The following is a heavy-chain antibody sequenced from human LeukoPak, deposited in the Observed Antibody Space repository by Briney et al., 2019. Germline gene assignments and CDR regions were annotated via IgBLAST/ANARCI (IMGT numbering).Heavy chain of an antibody. J-gene: IGHJ4*02. Sequence: GGSLRLSCAASGFTFSSYWMHWVRQAPGKGLVWVSRINSDGSSTSYADSVKGRFTISRDNAKNTLYLQMNSLRAEDTAVYYCARASSSGWPFYFDYWGQGTLVTVSS. CDR3: ARASSSGWPFYFDY. D-gene: IGHD6-19*01. CDR1: GFTFSSYW. V-gene: IGHV3-74*01. CDR2: INSDGSST.